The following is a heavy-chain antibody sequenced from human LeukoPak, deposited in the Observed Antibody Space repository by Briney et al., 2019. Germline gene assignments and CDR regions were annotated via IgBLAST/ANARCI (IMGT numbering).Heavy chain of an antibody. CDR2: ITDSSTST. J-gene: IGHJ4*02. V-gene: IGHV3-23*01. Sequence: PGGSLRLSCAASGFTFNNYVMSWVRQAPGKGLEWVSAITDSSTSTYYADSVKGRFTISRHNSKNTLYLQMNSLRAEDTAVYYCAKGSSSSRPCYFDYWGQGTLVTVSS. CDR1: GFTFNNYV. CDR3: AKGSSSSRPCYFDY. D-gene: IGHD6-13*01.